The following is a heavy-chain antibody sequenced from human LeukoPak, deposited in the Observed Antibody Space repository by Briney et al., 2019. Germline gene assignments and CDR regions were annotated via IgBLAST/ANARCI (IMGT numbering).Heavy chain of an antibody. D-gene: IGHD3-10*01. CDR2: ISSSSSTI. Sequence: PGGSLRLSCAASGFTFSHYSINWVRQAPGKGLEWVSYISSSSSTIYYADSVKGRFTISRDNAKNSLYLQMNSLRAEDTAVYYCARGLYGSAKYYFDYWGQGTLVTVSS. CDR3: ARGLYGSAKYYFDY. CDR1: GFTFSHYS. J-gene: IGHJ4*02. V-gene: IGHV3-48*01.